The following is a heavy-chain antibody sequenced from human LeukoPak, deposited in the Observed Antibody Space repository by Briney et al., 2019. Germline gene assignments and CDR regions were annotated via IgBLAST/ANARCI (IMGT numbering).Heavy chain of an antibody. CDR1: GFTFSSYS. D-gene: IGHD2-2*01. CDR2: ISSSSSYI. J-gene: IGHJ5*02. V-gene: IGHV3-21*01. Sequence: GGSLRLSCAASGFTFSSYSMNWVRQAPGKGLEWVSSISSSSSYIYYADSVKGRFTISRDNAKNSLYLQMNSLRAEDTAVYYCAKGTYGIVVVPAAQGLGSWFDPWGQGTLVTVSS. CDR3: AKGTYGIVVVPAAQGLGSWFDP.